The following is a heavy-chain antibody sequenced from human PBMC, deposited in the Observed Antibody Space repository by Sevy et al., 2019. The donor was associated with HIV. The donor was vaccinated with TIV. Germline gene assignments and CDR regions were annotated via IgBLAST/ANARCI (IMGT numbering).Heavy chain of an antibody. Sequence: GGSLRLSCEASGFTFSNYAMSWVRQAPGKGLEWVSAIGGRDTGTYYADSVKGRFTISRDNSRNTLFLQMNSLRAEDTAAYYCAKDLAIVVGDAFDIWGQGTVVTVSS. CDR1: GFTFSNYA. CDR3: AKDLAIVVGDAFDI. D-gene: IGHD3-22*01. V-gene: IGHV3-23*01. J-gene: IGHJ3*02. CDR2: IGGRDTGT.